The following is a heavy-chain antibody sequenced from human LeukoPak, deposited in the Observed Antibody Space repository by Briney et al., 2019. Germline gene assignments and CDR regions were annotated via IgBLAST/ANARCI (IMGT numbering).Heavy chain of an antibody. D-gene: IGHD2-2*01. V-gene: IGHV4-31*03. Sequence: SETLSLTCTVSGGSISSGGYYWSWIRQHPGKGLEWIGYIYYSGSTYYNPSLKSRVTISVDTSKNQFSLKLSSVTAADTAVYYCTRANCSSTSCFDYWGQGTLVTVSS. CDR2: IYYSGST. J-gene: IGHJ4*02. CDR1: GGSISSGGYY. CDR3: TRANCSSTSCFDY.